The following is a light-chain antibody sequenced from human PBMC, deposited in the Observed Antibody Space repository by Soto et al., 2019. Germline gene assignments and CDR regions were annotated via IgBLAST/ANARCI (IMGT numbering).Light chain of an antibody. CDR2: EVS. CDR3: SSYTSSSTLVV. V-gene: IGLV2-14*01. J-gene: IGLJ1*01. Sequence: QSALTQPASVSGSPGQSITISCTGTSSDVGGYNYVSWYQQHPGKAPKLMIYEVSNRPSGVSNRFSGSKSGNTASLTISGRQADDEADYYCSSYTSSSTLVVFGTGTKVTVL. CDR1: SSDVGGYNY.